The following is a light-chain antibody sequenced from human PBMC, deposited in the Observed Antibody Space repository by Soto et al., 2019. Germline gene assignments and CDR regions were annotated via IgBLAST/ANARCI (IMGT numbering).Light chain of an antibody. CDR1: QSIDTA. Sequence: IQMTQSPSTLSASVGDRVTITCRASQSIDTALAWYQQKPGRAPNLLIYMASTLESGVSSRFSGSGAGTEFTLTISNLQPEDLAAYYCQHHKSYPRTF. V-gene: IGKV1-5*03. CDR2: MAS. CDR3: QHHKSYPRT. J-gene: IGKJ1*01.